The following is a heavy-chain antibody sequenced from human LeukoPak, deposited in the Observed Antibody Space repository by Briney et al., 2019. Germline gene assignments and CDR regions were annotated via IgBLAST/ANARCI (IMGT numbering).Heavy chain of an antibody. CDR2: INQDDSEK. J-gene: IGHJ3*02. D-gene: IGHD4-23*01. V-gene: IGHV3-7*02. CDR3: TKVFYGGNSRDGFDI. Sequence: GGSLRLSCAASGPKFSSYWMTWVRQAPGKGLEWVANINQDDSEKHYVDSVKGRFTISRDNAKNSLYRQMNSLRAEDTAVYYCTKVFYGGNSRDGFDIWGQGTMVTVS. CDR1: GPKFSSYW.